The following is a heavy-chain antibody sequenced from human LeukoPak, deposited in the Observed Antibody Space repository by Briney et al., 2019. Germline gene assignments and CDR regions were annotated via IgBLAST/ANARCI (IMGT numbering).Heavy chain of an antibody. Sequence: GASLRLSCAASGFTFSSYAMSWVRQAPGKRLEWVSAISGSGGSTYYADSVKGRFTISRDNSKNTLYLQMNSLRAEDTAVYYCAKDGGSSPYYFDYWGQGTLVTVSS. J-gene: IGHJ4*02. CDR3: AKDGGSSPYYFDY. CDR1: GFTFSSYA. V-gene: IGHV3-23*01. D-gene: IGHD1-26*01. CDR2: ISGSGGST.